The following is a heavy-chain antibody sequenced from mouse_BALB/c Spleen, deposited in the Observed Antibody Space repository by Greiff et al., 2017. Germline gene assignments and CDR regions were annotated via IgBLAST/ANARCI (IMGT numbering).Heavy chain of an antibody. Sequence: QVQLQQSGAELAKPGASVKMSCKASGYTFTSYWMHWVKQRPGQGLEWIGYINPSTGYTEYNQKFKDKATLTADKSSSTAYMQLSSLTSEDSAVYYCAILLWLRRGYYFDYWGQGTTLTVSS. CDR2: INPSTGYT. V-gene: IGHV1-7*01. J-gene: IGHJ2*01. D-gene: IGHD2-2*01. CDR3: AILLWLRRGYYFDY. CDR1: GYTFTSYW.